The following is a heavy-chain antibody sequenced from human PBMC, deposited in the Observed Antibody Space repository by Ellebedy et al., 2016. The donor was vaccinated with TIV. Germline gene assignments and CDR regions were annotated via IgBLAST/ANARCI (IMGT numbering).Heavy chain of an antibody. CDR2: INPSGGST. CDR1: GYTFTNYY. Sequence: AASVKVSCKASGYTFTNYYMHWVRQAPGQGLEWMGIINPSGGSTSYVQKFQGRVTMTRDTSTSTVYMELSSLRSGDTAVFYCARYSRGGFDIWGQGTMVTVSS. CDR3: ARYSRGGFDI. V-gene: IGHV1-46*01. J-gene: IGHJ3*02. D-gene: IGHD2-21*01.